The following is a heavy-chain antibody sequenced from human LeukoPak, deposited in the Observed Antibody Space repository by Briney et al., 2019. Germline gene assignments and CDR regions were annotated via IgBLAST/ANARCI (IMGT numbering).Heavy chain of an antibody. D-gene: IGHD3-3*01. Sequence: ASVKVSFTASGYTFTVYYMHWVRQAPGQGLEWMGWINPNSGATNYTQNFQGRVTMTRDTSISTAYMELSRLRSDDTAVYYCARITDLTIFGVVLISGFFDYWGQGTLVTVSS. CDR3: ARITDLTIFGVVLISGFFDY. CDR1: GYTFTVYY. V-gene: IGHV1-2*02. CDR2: INPNSGAT. J-gene: IGHJ4*02.